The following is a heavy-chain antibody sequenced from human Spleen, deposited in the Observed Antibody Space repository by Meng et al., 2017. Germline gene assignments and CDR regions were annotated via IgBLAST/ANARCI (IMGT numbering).Heavy chain of an antibody. J-gene: IGHJ5*02. Sequence: HGVRPGPVKHSGTLSHTCARTGGATSSSNWWSWVRQPPGKGLEWMGESDHSGSTHYNPPLKSRVTISVDKSKNQFSLKLSAGTAADTAVYFCAREPGRYGYVWFDPWGQGTLVTVSS. CDR2: SDHSGST. CDR3: AREPGRYGYVWFDP. D-gene: IGHD5-18*01. V-gene: IGHV4-4*02. CDR1: GGATSSSNW.